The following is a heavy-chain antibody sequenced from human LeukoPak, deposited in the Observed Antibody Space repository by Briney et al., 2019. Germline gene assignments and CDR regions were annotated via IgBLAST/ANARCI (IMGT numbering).Heavy chain of an antibody. J-gene: IGHJ4*02. Sequence: GGSLRLSCVASGFTLSRYEMHWVRQAAGKGLEWVSYISSGSSIMHFADSLSGRFSLSRDNAKNSLFLPMDRLRDDDTAVYYSARDGGSHGAYPPRWGQGTVVPVS. V-gene: IGHV3-48*02. CDR1: GFTLSRYE. D-gene: IGHD4-17*01. CDR2: ISSGSSIM. CDR3: ARDGGSHGAYPPR.